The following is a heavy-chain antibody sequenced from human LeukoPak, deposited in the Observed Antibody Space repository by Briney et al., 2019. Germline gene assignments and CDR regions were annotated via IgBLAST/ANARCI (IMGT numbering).Heavy chain of an antibody. CDR2: MNPINGNT. CDR3: VRDGEGVAISVNFWFDP. D-gene: IGHD3-10*01. Sequence: AAVKVSCKAAGFTLTNYDINWVRQAPGQGLEWMGWMNPINGNTGYARKFQGRVTMTRDTSISTAYMELRSLTSEDTAIYYCVRDGEGVAISVNFWFDPWGQGTLVTVSS. CDR1: GFTLTNYD. J-gene: IGHJ5*02. V-gene: IGHV1-8*01.